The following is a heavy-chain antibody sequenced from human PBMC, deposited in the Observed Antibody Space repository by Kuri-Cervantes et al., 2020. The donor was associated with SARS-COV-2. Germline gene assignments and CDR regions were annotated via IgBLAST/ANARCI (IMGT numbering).Heavy chain of an antibody. CDR2: IRSKAYGGTT. CDR3: AVGGPYADYVLAFDP. J-gene: IGHJ5*02. V-gene: IGHV3-49*04. D-gene: IGHD4-17*01. CDR1: GFTFSNAW. Sequence: GGSLRLSCAASGFTFSNAWMSWVRQAPGKGLEWVGFIRSKAYGGTTEYAASVKGRFTISRDDSKTIAYLQMNSLKTEDTAVYYCAVGGPYADYVLAFDPWGQGTLVTVSS.